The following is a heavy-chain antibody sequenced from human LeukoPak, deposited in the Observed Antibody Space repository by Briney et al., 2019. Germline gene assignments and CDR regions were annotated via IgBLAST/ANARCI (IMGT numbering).Heavy chain of an antibody. J-gene: IGHJ4*02. V-gene: IGHV3-30*04. CDR2: ISYDGRIK. CDR3: AIHPSSGWSY. CDR1: GFTFSSYA. Sequence: GGSLRLSCAASGFTFSSYAMHWVRQAPGKGLEWVTAISYDGRIKAFADSVKGRFTISRDNAKNSLYLQMNSLRAEDTAVYYCAIHPSSGWSYWGQGTLVTVSS. D-gene: IGHD6-19*01.